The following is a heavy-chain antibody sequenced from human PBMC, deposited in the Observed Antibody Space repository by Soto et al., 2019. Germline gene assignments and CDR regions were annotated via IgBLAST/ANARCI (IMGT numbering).Heavy chain of an antibody. CDR1: GFTFSSYA. Sequence: QVQLVESGGGVVQPGRSPRLSCAASGFTFSSYAMHWVRQAPGKGLEWVAVISYDGSNKYYADSVKGRFTISRDNSKNTLYLQMNSLRAEDTAVYYCARDVGDGGKPDYWGQGTLVTVSS. CDR3: ARDVGDGGKPDY. CDR2: ISYDGSNK. V-gene: IGHV3-30-3*01. J-gene: IGHJ4*02. D-gene: IGHD2-15*01.